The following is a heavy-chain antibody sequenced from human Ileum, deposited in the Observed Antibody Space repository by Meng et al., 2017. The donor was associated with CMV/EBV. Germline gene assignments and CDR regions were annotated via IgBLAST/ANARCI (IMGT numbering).Heavy chain of an antibody. J-gene: IGHJ2*01. CDR2: IFRDGAT. CDR3: ASFSQQAEGGIYWYSDL. Sequence: GESLKISCAASGFTVSDHDVNWVRQAPGKGLEWVSIIFRDGATYYANSAKGRFTISRDNSKNTLYLQMDSLRSEDTAIYYCASFSQQAEGGIYWYSDLWGRGTLVTVSS. D-gene: IGHD3-16*01. V-gene: IGHV3-66*02. CDR1: GFTVSDHD.